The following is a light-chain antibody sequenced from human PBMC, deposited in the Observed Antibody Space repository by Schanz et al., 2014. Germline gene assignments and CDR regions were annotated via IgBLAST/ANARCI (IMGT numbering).Light chain of an antibody. V-gene: IGLV2-14*01. CDR3: SSYTSSSTLV. CDR2: DVS. CDR1: SSDVGGYNY. Sequence: QSALTQPASVSGSPGQSITISCTGTSSDVGGYNYVSWYQQHPGKAPKVMIYDVSNRPSGVSNRFSGSKSGNTASLTISGLQPEDEADYYCSSYTSSSTLVFGGGTKVTVL. J-gene: IGLJ3*02.